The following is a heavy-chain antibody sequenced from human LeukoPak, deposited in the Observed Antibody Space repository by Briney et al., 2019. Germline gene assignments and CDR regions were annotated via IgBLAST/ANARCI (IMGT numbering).Heavy chain of an antibody. D-gene: IGHD6-6*01. CDR2: IYYSGST. Sequence: SQTLSLTCTVSGGSISSGDYYWSWIRQPPGRGLEWIGYIYYSGSTCYNPSLKSRVTISVDTSKNQFSLKLSSVTAADTAVYYCARAARPAGVGHDYWGQGTLVTVSS. V-gene: IGHV4-30-4*01. J-gene: IGHJ4*02. CDR3: ARAARPAGVGHDY. CDR1: GGSISSGDYY.